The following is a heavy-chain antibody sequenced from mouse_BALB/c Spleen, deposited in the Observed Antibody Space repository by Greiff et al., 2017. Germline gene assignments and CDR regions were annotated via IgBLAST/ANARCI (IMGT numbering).Heavy chain of an antibody. CDR3: ARHEEGGLLFAY. CDR1: GYTFTEYI. J-gene: IGHJ3*01. D-gene: IGHD3-1*01. CDR2: FYPGSGSI. Sequence: QVQLKESGAELVKPGASVKLSCKASGYTFTEYIIHWVKQRSGQGLEWIGWFYPGSGSIKYNEKFKDKATLTADKSSSTVYMELSRLTSEDSAVYFCARHEEGGLLFAYWGQGTLVTVSA. V-gene: IGHV1-62-2*01.